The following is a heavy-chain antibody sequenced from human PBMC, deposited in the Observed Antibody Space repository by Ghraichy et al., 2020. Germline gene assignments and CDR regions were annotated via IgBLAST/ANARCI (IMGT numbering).Heavy chain of an antibody. V-gene: IGHV4-39*01. J-gene: IGHJ6*02. CDR3: ARLRRVYDFWSGYSKDYYYYGMDV. D-gene: IGHD3-3*01. CDR1: GGSISSSSYY. Sequence: SETLSLTCTVSGGSISSSSYYWGWIRQPPGKGLEWIGSIYYSGSTYYNPSLKSRVTISVDTSKNQFSLKLSSVTAADTAVYYCARLRRVYDFWSGYSKDYYYYGMDVWGQGTTVTVSS. CDR2: IYYSGST.